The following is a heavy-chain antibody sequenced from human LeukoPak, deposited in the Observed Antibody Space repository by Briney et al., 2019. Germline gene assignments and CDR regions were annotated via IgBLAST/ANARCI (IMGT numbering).Heavy chain of an antibody. Sequence: EASVKVSCKASGYTFTSYHIHWVRQAPGKGLEWMGGFDPEDGEKIYAQKFQGRVTMTEDTSTDTAYMELSSLRSDDTAVYYCATETTAGTLDYWGQGTLITVSS. CDR3: ATETTAGTLDY. CDR1: GYTFTSYH. V-gene: IGHV1-24*01. J-gene: IGHJ4*02. D-gene: IGHD6-13*01. CDR2: FDPEDGEK.